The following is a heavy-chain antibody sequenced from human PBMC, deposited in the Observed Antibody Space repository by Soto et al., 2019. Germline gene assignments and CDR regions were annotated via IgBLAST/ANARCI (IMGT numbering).Heavy chain of an antibody. V-gene: IGHV3-73*01. CDR1: GFTFSSYA. J-gene: IGHJ6*03. Sequence: PGGSLRLSCAASGFTFSSYAMHWVRQASGKGLEWVGRIRSKANSYATAYAASVKGRFTISRDDSKNTAYLQMNSLKTEDTAVYYCTSYYGDKIYYYMDVWGKGTTVTVSS. CDR2: IRSKANSYAT. CDR3: TSYYGDKIYYYMDV. D-gene: IGHD4-17*01.